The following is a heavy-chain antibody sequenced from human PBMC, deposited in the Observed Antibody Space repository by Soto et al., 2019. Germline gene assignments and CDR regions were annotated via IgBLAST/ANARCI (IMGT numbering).Heavy chain of an antibody. J-gene: IGHJ6*02. V-gene: IGHV3-9*01. CDR1: GFTFDDYA. Sequence: EVQLVESGGGLVQPGRSLRLSCAASGFTFDDYAMHWVRQVPGKGLEWVSGISWKSGNTDYAESVKGRFTISRDNAKNSLNLQMNSLRPEDTAAYHCAKGIEDSLKYGIDVWGQGTTVIVSS. CDR2: ISWKSGNT. D-gene: IGHD2-15*01. CDR3: AKGIEDSLKYGIDV.